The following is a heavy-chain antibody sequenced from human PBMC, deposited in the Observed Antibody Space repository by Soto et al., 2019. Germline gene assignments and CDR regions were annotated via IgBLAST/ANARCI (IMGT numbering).Heavy chain of an antibody. D-gene: IGHD3-16*01. Sequence: PGGSLRLSCAASGFTFSSYEMNWVRQAPGKGLEWVSYISSSGSNIYYADAVKGRFTISRDNSNNMLYLEMNRLRVEDTAIYYCARWGNWKVADNWGQGTLVTVSS. CDR1: GFTFSSYE. CDR2: ISSSGSNI. V-gene: IGHV3-48*03. J-gene: IGHJ4*02. CDR3: ARWGNWKVADN.